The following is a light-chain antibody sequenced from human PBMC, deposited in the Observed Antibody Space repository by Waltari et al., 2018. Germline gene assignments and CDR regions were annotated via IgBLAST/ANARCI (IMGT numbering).Light chain of an antibody. V-gene: IGLV4-69*01. Sequence: QLMLTQSPSASASLGASVKPTCTLSSGHSSYAIAWLQQQPEKGPRYLMKVNSDGSHIKGDGIPDRFSGSSSGAERYLTISSLQSEDEADYYCQTGGFGIWVFGGETKLTVL. CDR1: SGHSSYA. CDR2: VNSDGSH. CDR3: QTGGFGIWV. J-gene: IGLJ3*02.